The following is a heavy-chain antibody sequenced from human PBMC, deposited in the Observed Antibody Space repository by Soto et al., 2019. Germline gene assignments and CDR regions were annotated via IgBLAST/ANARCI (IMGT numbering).Heavy chain of an antibody. D-gene: IGHD2-2*01. CDR1: GGSLSGYY. CDR3: ARGNIVVISMDV. J-gene: IGHJ6*02. Sequence: SETLSLTCAVYGGSLSGYYWSWIRQPPGKGLEWIGEINHSGSTNYNPSLKSRVTISVDTSKNQFSLKLSSVTAADTAVYYCARGNIVVISMDVWGQGTTVTVSS. CDR2: INHSGST. V-gene: IGHV4-34*01.